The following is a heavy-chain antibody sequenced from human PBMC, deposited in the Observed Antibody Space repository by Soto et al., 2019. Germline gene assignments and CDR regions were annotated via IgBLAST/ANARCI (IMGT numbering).Heavy chain of an antibody. CDR2: IYYSGST. CDR3: ARGGYYGSGSPAAFDI. Sequence: KTSETLSLTCTVSGGSISSGDYYWSWIRQPPGKGLEWIGYIYYSGSTYYNPSLKSRVTISVDTSKNQFSLKLSSVTAADTAVYYCARGGYYGSGSPAAFDIWGQGTMVTVSS. D-gene: IGHD3-10*01. CDR1: GGSISSGDYY. J-gene: IGHJ3*02. V-gene: IGHV4-30-4*01.